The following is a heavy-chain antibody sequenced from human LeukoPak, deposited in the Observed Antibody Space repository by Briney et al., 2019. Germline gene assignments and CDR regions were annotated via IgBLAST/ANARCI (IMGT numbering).Heavy chain of an antibody. Sequence: SETLSLTCSASGGSFSSRSYHWGWIRQPPGKGLEWIGSIYYSGSTYYNPSPKSRVTISVDTSKNQFSLKLSSVTAADTAVYYCASEVGATTYPYWGQGTLVTVSS. J-gene: IGHJ4*02. CDR1: GGSFSSRSYH. V-gene: IGHV4-39*01. CDR3: ASEVGATTYPY. D-gene: IGHD1-26*01. CDR2: IYYSGST.